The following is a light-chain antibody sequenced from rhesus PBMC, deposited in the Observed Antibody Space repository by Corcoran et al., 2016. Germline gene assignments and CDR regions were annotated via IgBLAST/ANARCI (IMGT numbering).Light chain of an antibody. CDR2: SAS. CDR1: ERVGSY. J-gene: IGKJ1*01. V-gene: IGKV3-40*03. CDR3: QQYNDLLPT. Sequence: EIVMTQSPATLSLSPGETATLSCRASERVGSYLAWYQQKPGQAPKLLVHSASFRATGIPDRFSGSGSRTEFTLTISSLEPEDGGVYHCQQYNDLLPTFGQGTKVEIK.